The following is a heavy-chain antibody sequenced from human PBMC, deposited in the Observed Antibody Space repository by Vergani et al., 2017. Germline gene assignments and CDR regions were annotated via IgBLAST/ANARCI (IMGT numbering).Heavy chain of an antibody. J-gene: IGHJ6*02. CDR1: GGSFSGYF. CDR3: ARGKLVPYYYYYGMDV. CDR2: VNHSGST. Sequence: QVPLQQWGAGLLNPSETLSLTCAVYGGSFSGYFWSWLRQPPGTGLEWIGEVNHSGSTIYNPSLKSRVTISVDTSKNQFSLKLCSVTAADTAVYYCARGKLVPYYYYYGMDVWGQGTTVTVSS. V-gene: IGHV4-34*01. D-gene: IGHD6-13*01.